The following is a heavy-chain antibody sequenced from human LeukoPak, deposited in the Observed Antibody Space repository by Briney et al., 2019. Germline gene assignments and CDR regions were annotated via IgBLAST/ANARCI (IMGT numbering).Heavy chain of an antibody. CDR3: ARDDSSGCFDY. Sequence: GGSLRLTCAASGFTFSSYWIHWVSQTPGKGLVRVSRVNSDGSRTNYADSVKGRFTISRDNAKDTLYLQMNSLRAEDTAVYYCARDDSSGCFDYWGQGTLVTVSS. CDR2: VNSDGSRT. CDR1: GFTFSSYW. D-gene: IGHD6-19*01. V-gene: IGHV3-74*01. J-gene: IGHJ4*02.